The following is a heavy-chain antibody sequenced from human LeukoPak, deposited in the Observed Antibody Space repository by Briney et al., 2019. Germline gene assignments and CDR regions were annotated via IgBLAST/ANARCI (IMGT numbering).Heavy chain of an antibody. Sequence: PSETLSLTCAVYGGSFSGYYWSWIRQPPGKGLEWIGEINHSGSTNYNPSLKSRVTISVDTSKNQFSLKLSSVTAADTAVYYCARHSLSLWFGEFFFDYWGQGTLVTVSS. J-gene: IGHJ4*02. D-gene: IGHD3-10*01. CDR3: ARHSLSLWFGEFFFDY. CDR1: GGSFSGYY. CDR2: INHSGST. V-gene: IGHV4-34*01.